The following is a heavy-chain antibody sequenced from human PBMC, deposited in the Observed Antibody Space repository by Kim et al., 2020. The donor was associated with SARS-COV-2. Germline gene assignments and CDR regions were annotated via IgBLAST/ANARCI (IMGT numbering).Heavy chain of an antibody. CDR2: IYYSGST. D-gene: IGHD3-10*01. CDR1: GGSISSSSYY. J-gene: IGHJ6*02. CDR3: VKTYYGSGSYWPYYYYGMDV. V-gene: IGHV4-39*07. Sequence: SETLSLTCTVSGGSISSSSYYWGWIRQPPGKGLEWIGSIYYSGSTYYNPSLKSRVTISVDTSKNQFSLKLSSVTAADTAVYYCVKTYYGSGSYWPYYYYGMDVWGQGTTVTVSS.